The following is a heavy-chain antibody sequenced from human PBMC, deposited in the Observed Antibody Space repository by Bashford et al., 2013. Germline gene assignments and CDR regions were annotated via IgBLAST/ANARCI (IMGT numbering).Heavy chain of an antibody. V-gene: IGHV1-2*06. J-gene: IGHJ6*04. CDR1: GYTFTGYY. CDR2: INPNSGGT. Sequence: ASVKVSCKASGYTFTGYYMHWVRQAPGQGLEWMGRINPNSGGTNYAQKFQGRVTITRDTSASTAYMELSSLRSEDTAVYYCARAKIVDKGWVDVWGKGTTVTVSS. D-gene: IGHD5-12*01. CDR3: ARAKIVDKGWVDV.